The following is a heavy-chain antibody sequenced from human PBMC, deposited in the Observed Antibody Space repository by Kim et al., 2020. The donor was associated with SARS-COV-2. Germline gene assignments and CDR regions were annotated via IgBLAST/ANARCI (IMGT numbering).Heavy chain of an antibody. J-gene: IGHJ5*02. CDR2: IYYSGST. D-gene: IGHD3-10*01. Sequence: SETLSLTCTVSGGSISSSSYYWGWIRQPPGKGLEWIGSIYYSGSTYYNPSLKSRVTISVDTSKNQFSLKLSSVTAADTAVYYCARVIWSPVGWFDPWGQGTLVTVSS. V-gene: IGHV4-39*07. CDR3: ARVIWSPVGWFDP. CDR1: GGSISSSSYY.